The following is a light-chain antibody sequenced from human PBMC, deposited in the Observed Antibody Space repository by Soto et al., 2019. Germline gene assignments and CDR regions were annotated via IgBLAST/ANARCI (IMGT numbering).Light chain of an antibody. CDR1: QSVSTY. Sequence: EIVLTQSPATLSLSPGERVTLSCRASQSVSTYLAWYQQKPGQAPRLLIYGASNRATGMPPRFSGSGSGTDFTLTIDSLEPEDFAVYYCQQRSSWPRTFGQGTKLEIK. CDR3: QQRSSWPRT. V-gene: IGKV3-11*01. J-gene: IGKJ2*01. CDR2: GAS.